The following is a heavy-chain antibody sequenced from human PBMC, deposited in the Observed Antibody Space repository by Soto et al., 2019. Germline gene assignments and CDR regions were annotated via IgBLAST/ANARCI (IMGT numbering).Heavy chain of an antibody. CDR3: ATSGEVLRFLEWLSFDY. D-gene: IGHD3-3*01. J-gene: IGHJ4*02. CDR2: INAGNGNT. CDR1: GYTFTSYA. V-gene: IGHV1-3*01. Sequence: ASVKVSCKASGYTFTSYAMDWVRQAPGQRLEWMGWINAGNGNTKYSQKFQGRVTITRDTSASTAYMELSSLRSEDTAVYYCATSGEVLRFLEWLSFDYWGQGTLVTVSS.